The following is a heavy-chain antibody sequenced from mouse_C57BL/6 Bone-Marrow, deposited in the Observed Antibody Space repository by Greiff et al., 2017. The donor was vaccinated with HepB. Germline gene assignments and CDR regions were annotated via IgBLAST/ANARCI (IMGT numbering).Heavy chain of an antibody. D-gene: IGHD2-1*01. Sequence: VQLQQSGAELVRPGASVTLSCKASGYTFTDYEMHWVKQTPVHGLEWIGAIDPETGGTAYNQKFKGKAILTADKSSSTAYMELRSLTSEDSAVYYCTRGNYLYFDYWGQGTTLTVSS. CDR2: IDPETGGT. CDR3: TRGNYLYFDY. J-gene: IGHJ2*01. CDR1: GYTFTDYE. V-gene: IGHV1-15*01.